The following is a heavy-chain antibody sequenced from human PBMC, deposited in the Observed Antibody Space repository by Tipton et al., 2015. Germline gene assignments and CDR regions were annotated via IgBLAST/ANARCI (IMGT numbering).Heavy chain of an antibody. Sequence: SLSLSCAASGIRFSSNWMSWVRQAPGKRLEWFGQISTYVSEKYYLDSMKVRSTISRDNAKESLYLQMNTLRAEDTAVYYCARDVNGGHFDIWGQGTAVSVSP. CDR3: ARDVNGGHFDI. J-gene: IGHJ3*02. D-gene: IGHD2/OR15-2a*01. CDR1: GIRFSSNW. CDR2: ISTYVSEK. V-gene: IGHV3-7*01.